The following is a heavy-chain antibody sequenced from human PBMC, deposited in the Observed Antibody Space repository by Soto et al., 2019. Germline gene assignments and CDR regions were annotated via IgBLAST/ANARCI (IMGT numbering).Heavy chain of an antibody. CDR1: GDSVSSNSAA. CDR3: ARAPLYSSGLVGYFYYYGMDV. J-gene: IGHJ6*02. V-gene: IGHV6-1*01. Sequence: SQTLSLTCAISGDSVSSNSAAWNWIRQSPSRGLEWLGRTYYRSKWYNDYAVSVKSRITINPDTSKNQFSLQLNSVTPEDTAVYYCARAPLYSSGLVGYFYYYGMDVWGQGTTVTVSS. D-gene: IGHD6-19*01. CDR2: TYYRSKWYN.